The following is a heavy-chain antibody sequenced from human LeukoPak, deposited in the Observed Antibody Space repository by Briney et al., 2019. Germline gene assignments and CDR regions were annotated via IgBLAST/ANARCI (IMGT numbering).Heavy chain of an antibody. CDR3: ARFLGPDVYYYYYMDV. V-gene: IGHV3-11*04. CDR2: ISSSGSTI. J-gene: IGHJ6*03. D-gene: IGHD2-8*01. Sequence: GGSLRLSCAASGFTFSDYYMSWIRQAPGKGLEWVSYISSSGSTIYYAHSVKGRFTISRDNAMNSLYLQMNSLRAEDTAVYYCARFLGPDVYYYYYMDVWGKGTTVTVSS. CDR1: GFTFSDYY.